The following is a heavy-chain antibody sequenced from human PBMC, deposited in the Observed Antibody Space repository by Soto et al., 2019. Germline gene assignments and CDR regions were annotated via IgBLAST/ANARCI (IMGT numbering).Heavy chain of an antibody. D-gene: IGHD3-9*01. Sequence: LRLSCAASGFTFSSYAMSWVRQAPGKGLEWVSAISGSGGSTYYADSVKGRFTISRDNSKNTLYLQMNSLRAEDTAVYYCAKVDPYDILTGYLFDYWGQGTLVTVSS. V-gene: IGHV3-23*01. CDR3: AKVDPYDILTGYLFDY. CDR1: GFTFSSYA. CDR2: ISGSGGST. J-gene: IGHJ4*02.